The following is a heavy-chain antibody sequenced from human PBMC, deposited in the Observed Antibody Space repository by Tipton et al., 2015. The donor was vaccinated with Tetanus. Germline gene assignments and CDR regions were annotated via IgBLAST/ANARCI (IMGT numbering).Heavy chain of an antibody. V-gene: IGHV4-30-2*01. D-gene: IGHD3-10*01. J-gene: IGHJ6*02. Sequence: TLSLTCAVSGGSLSSGAYHWTWIRQPPGRGLEWIGYIYHYGNAQKNPTLRSRVSLSVDKSKNQFSLELTSVTAADTAVYYCAGDGEKIMTSDRRQRRATNYYYHYGLDVWGQGTTVTVSS. CDR2: IYHYGNA. CDR1: GGSLSSGAYH. CDR3: AGDGEKIMTSDRRQRRATNYYYHYGLDV.